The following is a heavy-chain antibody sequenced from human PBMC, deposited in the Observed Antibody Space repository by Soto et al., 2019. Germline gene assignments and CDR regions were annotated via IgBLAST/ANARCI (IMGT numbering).Heavy chain of an antibody. J-gene: IGHJ3*02. CDR1: GFSFSLYA. V-gene: IGHV3-23*01. Sequence: FLRLSCAASGFSFSLYAMSWVRQAPGKGLEWVSSLSNTGDSTYYEDSVKGRFTIFRDNSKNTLFLQMNSLRAEDTAIYYCARDADSSDNWDAFDIWGQGTVVTVSS. D-gene: IGHD3-22*01. CDR2: LSNTGDST. CDR3: ARDADSSDNWDAFDI.